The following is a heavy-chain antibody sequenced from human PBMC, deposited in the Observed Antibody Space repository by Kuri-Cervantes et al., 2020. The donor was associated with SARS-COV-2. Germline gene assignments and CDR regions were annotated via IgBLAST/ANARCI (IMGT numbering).Heavy chain of an antibody. CDR2: INAGNGNT. CDR3: ARGAARPFYYYYGMDV. J-gene: IGHJ6*02. D-gene: IGHD6-6*01. CDR1: GYTFTSYA. Sequence: ASVKVSCKASGYTFTSYAMHWVRQAPGQRLEWMGWINAGNGNTKYSQKFQGRVTITADESTSTAYMELSSLRSEDTAVYYCARGAARPFYYYYGMDVWGQGTTVTVSS. V-gene: IGHV1-3*01.